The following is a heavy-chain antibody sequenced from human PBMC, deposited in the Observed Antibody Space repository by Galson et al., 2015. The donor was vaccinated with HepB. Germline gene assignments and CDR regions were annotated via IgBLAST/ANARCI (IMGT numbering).Heavy chain of an antibody. CDR3: AGVAATRGDFDP. CDR1: GYTFTGYY. Sequence: SVKVSCKASGYTFTGYYMHWVRQAPGQGLEWMGWINPNSGGTNYAQKFQGRVTMTRNTSISTAYMELSSLRSEDTAVYYCAGVAATRGDFDPWGQGTLVTVSS. CDR2: INPNSGGT. V-gene: IGHV1-2*02. J-gene: IGHJ5*02. D-gene: IGHD2-15*01.